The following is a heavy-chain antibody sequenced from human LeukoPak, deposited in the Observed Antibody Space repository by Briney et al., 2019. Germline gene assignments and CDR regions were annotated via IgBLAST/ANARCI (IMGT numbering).Heavy chain of an antibody. V-gene: IGHV3-74*01. J-gene: IGHJ6*02. CDR2: INSDGSST. CDR3: ARDGYNYVGYYYYGMDV. CDR1: GFTFSSYW. D-gene: IGHD5-24*01. Sequence: GGSLRLSCAASGFTFSSYWMHWVRHAPGKGLVWVSRINSDGSSTSYADSVKGRFTLSRDNAKNTLYLQMNSLRDEDTAVYYCARDGYNYVGYYYYGMDVWGQGTTVTVSS.